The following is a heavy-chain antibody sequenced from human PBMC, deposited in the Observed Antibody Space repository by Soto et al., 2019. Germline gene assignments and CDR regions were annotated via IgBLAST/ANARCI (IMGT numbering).Heavy chain of an antibody. Sequence: SETLSLPCTVSGGSISSRSHHWGWIRQAPGRGLEWIGTISDSGNTYSNSSLRGRVTISVDPAKNQFSLRLTSVTAADTAVYYCARREYIGSYHFVYWGQGALVTVSS. CDR1: GGSISSRSHH. D-gene: IGHD1-26*01. V-gene: IGHV4-39*01. J-gene: IGHJ4*02. CDR2: ISDSGNT. CDR3: ARREYIGSYHFVY.